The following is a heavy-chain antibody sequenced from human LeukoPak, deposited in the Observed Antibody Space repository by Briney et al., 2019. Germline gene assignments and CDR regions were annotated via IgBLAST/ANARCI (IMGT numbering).Heavy chain of an antibody. Sequence: SETLSLTCAVYGGSFSGYYWSWIRQPPGKGLEWIGEINHSGSTNYNPSLKSRVTISVDTSKNQFSLKLSSVTAADTAVYYCASYSYYYDSSGYFDYWGQGTLVTVSS. D-gene: IGHD3-22*01. CDR3: ASYSYYYDSSGYFDY. CDR2: INHSGST. CDR1: GGSFSGYY. J-gene: IGHJ4*02. V-gene: IGHV4-34*01.